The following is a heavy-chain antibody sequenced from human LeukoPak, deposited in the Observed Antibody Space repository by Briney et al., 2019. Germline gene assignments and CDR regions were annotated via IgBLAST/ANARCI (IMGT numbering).Heavy chain of an antibody. D-gene: IGHD3-3*01. CDR2: TYYRSKWYN. J-gene: IGHJ5*02. CDR1: GDSVSSNSAA. Sequence: SQTLSLTCAISGDSVSSNSAAWNWIRQSPSRGLEWLGRTYYRSKWYNDYAVSVKSRITINPDTSKNQFSLQLNSVTPEDTAVYYCAREGGYGYYDFWSGSPLGWFDPRGQGTLVTVSS. CDR3: AREGGYGYYDFWSGSPLGWFDP. V-gene: IGHV6-1*01.